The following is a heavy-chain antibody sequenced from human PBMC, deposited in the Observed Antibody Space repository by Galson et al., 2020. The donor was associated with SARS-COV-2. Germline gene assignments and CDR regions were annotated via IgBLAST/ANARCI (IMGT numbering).Heavy chain of an antibody. V-gene: IGHV4-4*02. D-gene: IGHD2-21*02. CDR3: SIIIVTAYYFSYMDV. CDR2: IYHSGYI. J-gene: IGHJ6*03. CDR1: GGSISSSDW. Sequence: SETLSLTCAVSGGSISSSDWWGWVRQSPGKGLEWIGEIYHSGYINYNPSLKSRATMSVDTSKNQFSLKLNSVTAADTALYYCSIIIVTAYYFSYMDVCGKGAAVTVSS.